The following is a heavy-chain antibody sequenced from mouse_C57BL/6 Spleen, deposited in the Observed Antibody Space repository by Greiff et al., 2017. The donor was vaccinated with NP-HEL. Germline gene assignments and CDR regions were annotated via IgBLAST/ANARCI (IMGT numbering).Heavy chain of an antibody. CDR1: GFNIKDDY. J-gene: IGHJ1*03. CDR2: IDPENGDT. V-gene: IGHV14-4*01. Sequence: EVQLQQSGAELVRPGASVKLSCTASGFNIKDDYMHWVKQRPEQGLEWIGWIDPENGDTEYASKFQGKATITADTSSNTAYLQLSSLTSEDTAVYYWTRYYGNSYWYFDVWGTGTTVTVSS. D-gene: IGHD2-1*01. CDR3: TRYYGNSYWYFDV.